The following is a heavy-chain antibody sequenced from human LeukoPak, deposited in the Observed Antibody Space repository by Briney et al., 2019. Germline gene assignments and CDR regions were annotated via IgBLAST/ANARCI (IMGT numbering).Heavy chain of an antibody. J-gene: IGHJ4*02. CDR3: ARDRWDYYDSSGYSPTDY. CDR2: ISSSGSTI. D-gene: IGHD3-22*01. V-gene: IGHV3-11*01. CDR1: GFTFSDYY. Sequence: PGGSLRLSCAASGFTFSDYYMSWIRQAPGKRLEWVSYISSSGSTIYYADSVKGRFTISRDNAKNSLYLQMNSLRAEDTAVYYCARDRWDYYDSSGYSPTDYWGQGTLVTVSS.